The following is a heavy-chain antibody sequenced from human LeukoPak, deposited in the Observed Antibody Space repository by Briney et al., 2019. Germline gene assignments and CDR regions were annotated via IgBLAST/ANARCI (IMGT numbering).Heavy chain of an antibody. CDR3: AGRYCSSTSCNPYFFDY. J-gene: IGHJ4*02. CDR1: GYTFTNYY. Sequence: GESLKISCKGSGYTFTNYYIGWVRQTPGKGLEWMGITSPGDSDARYSPSFQGQVTISADKSISTAYLRWSSLKASDTAMYYCAGRYCSSTSCNPYFFDYWGQGTLVTVSS. D-gene: IGHD2-2*01. CDR2: TSPGDSDA. V-gene: IGHV5-51*01.